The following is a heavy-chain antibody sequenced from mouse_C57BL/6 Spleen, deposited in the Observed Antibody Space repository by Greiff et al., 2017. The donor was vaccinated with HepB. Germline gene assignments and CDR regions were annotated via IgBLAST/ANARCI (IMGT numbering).Heavy chain of an antibody. CDR1: GFTFSDYY. V-gene: IGHV5-16*01. J-gene: IGHJ2*01. Sequence: EVQVVESEGGLVQPGSSMKLSCTASGFTFSDYYMAWVRQVPEQGLEWVANINYDGSSTYYLDSLKSRFILSRDNAKNILYLQMSSLKSEDTATYYCARVSYYSNKYYLEYWGQGTTLTVSS. CDR2: INYDGSST. CDR3: ARVSYYSNKYYLEY. D-gene: IGHD2-5*01.